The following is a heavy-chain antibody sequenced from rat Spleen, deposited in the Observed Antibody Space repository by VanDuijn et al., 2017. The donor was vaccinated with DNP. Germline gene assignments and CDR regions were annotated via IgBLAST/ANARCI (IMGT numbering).Heavy chain of an antibody. CDR2: IIYDGGNT. Sequence: EVQLVESGGGPVQPGRSLKLSCAASGFIFSDYYMAWVRQAPTKGLEWVATIIYDGGNTYYRDSVKGRFTISRDNAKSTLYLQMNSLRSEDTATYYCAREYPWAHYFDYWGQGVMVTVSS. J-gene: IGHJ2*01. V-gene: IGHV5-20*01. CDR3: AREYPWAHYFDY. D-gene: IGHD1-4*01. CDR1: GFIFSDYY.